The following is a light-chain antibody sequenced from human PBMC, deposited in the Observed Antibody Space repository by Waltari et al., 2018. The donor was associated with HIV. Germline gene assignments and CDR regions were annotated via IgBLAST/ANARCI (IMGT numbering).Light chain of an antibody. J-gene: IGKJ2*01. V-gene: IGKV3-20*01. Sequence: EIVLTHSPGTLSLSLGYRATLSFLSSQSVTSGYLAWYQQRPGQAPRLLIYGASNSATGIPDRFSGSGSGTNFTLTITRLEAEDLAMYYCQQYTASPRTFGQGTKLEIK. CDR3: QQYTASPRT. CDR2: GAS. CDR1: QSVTSGY.